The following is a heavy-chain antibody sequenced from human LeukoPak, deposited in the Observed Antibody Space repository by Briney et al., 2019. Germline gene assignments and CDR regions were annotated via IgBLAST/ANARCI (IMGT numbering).Heavy chain of an antibody. J-gene: IGHJ2*01. V-gene: IGHV3-9*01. CDR3: AKDYCGGDCYSGWYFDL. D-gene: IGHD2-21*02. Sequence: GRSLRLSCAASGFTFDDYAMHWVRQAPGEGLEWVSGISYNSDTIAYADSVKGRFTISRDNAKNSLYLQMNSLRAEDTALYYCAKDYCGGDCYSGWYFDLWGRGTLVTVSS. CDR1: GFTFDDYA. CDR2: ISYNSDTI.